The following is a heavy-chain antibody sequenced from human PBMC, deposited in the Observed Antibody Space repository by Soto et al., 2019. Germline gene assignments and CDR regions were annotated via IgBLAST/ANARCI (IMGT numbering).Heavy chain of an antibody. CDR2: ISSTTNYI. D-gene: IGHD2-15*01. J-gene: IGHJ3*02. V-gene: IGHV3-21*04. Sequence: GGSLRLSCAASGFTFTRYSMNWVRQAPGKGLEWVSSISSTTNYIYYGDSMKGRFTISRDNARNSLYLQMSSLRAEDTAVYYCARAYSDAFDIWGQGTMVTVSS. CDR3: ARAYSDAFDI. CDR1: GFTFTRYS.